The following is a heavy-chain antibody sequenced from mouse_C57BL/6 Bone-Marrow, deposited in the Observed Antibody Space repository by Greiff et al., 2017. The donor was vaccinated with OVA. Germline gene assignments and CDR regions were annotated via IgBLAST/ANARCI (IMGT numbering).Heavy chain of an antibody. J-gene: IGHJ2*01. D-gene: IGHD2-10*01. CDR1: GFTFSSYG. Sequence: EVQLVESGGDLVKPGGSLKLSCAASGFTFSSYGMSWVRQTPDKRLEWVATISSGGSYTYYPDSVKGRFTISRDNAKNTLYLQMSSLKSEDTAMYYCARHPYYAYFDYWGQGTTLTVSS. V-gene: IGHV5-6*01. CDR2: ISSGGSYT. CDR3: ARHPYYAYFDY.